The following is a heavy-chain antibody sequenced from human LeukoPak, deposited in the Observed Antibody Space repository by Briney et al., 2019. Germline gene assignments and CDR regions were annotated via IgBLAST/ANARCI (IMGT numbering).Heavy chain of an antibody. CDR1: GGSVSRSY. V-gene: IGHV4-59*02. J-gene: IGHJ4*02. CDR3: ATGVDLAKMRI. D-gene: IGHD5-12*01. CDR2: VYDRGTT. Sequence: NPSETLSLTCTVSGGSVSRSYWNWIRQPPGKGLEWIGYVYDRGTTNYNPSLKSRATMSVDTSMNQFSLKVRSVTAADAAVYYCATGVDLAKMRIWGQGTLVTVSS.